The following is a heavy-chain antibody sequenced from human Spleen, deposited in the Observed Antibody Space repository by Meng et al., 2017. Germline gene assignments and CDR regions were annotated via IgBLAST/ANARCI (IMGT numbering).Heavy chain of an antibody. Sequence: GGSLRLSCAASGFTFDDYAMHWVRQAPGKGLEWVSGISWNSGSIGYADSVKGRFTISRDNAKNSLYLQMNSLRAEDTALYYCARGDGYTPNWGQGTLVTVSS. D-gene: IGHD5-24*01. CDR3: ARGDGYTPN. CDR1: GFTFDDYA. CDR2: ISWNSGSI. V-gene: IGHV3-9*01. J-gene: IGHJ4*02.